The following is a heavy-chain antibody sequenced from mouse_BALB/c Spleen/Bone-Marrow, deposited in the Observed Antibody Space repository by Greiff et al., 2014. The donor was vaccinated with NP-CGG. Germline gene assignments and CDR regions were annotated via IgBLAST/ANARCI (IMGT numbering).Heavy chain of an antibody. V-gene: IGHV1-87*01. CDR2: IYPGGGDT. CDR3: ALNAMDY. J-gene: IGHJ4*01. CDR1: GYIFTTYW. Sequence: VHLVESGAELARPGASVKLSCKASGYIFTTYWMQWVKQRPGQGLEWIGAIYPGGGDTRYTQKFKGKATLTADKSSSTAYMQLSSLASEDSAVYYCALNAMDYWGQGTSVTVSS.